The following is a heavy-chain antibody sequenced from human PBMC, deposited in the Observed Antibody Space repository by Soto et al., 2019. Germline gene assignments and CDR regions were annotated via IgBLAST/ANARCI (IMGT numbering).Heavy chain of an antibody. CDR3: AIARVRGGENAFDI. J-gene: IGHJ3*02. V-gene: IGHV3-48*01. CDR1: GFTFSSYS. Sequence: EVQLVESGGGVVQPGGSLRLSCAASGFTFSSYSMNWVRQAPGMGLEWVSYISSASNIIYYTDSVKGRFTISRDNAKNPVYLQTESLRAEDRAVYCCAIARVRGGENAFDILGQGTMVTV. D-gene: IGHD3-10*01. CDR2: ISSASNII.